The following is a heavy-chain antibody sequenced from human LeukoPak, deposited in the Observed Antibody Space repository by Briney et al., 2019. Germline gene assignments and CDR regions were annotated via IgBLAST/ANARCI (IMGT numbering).Heavy chain of an antibody. CDR1: GYTFTSFG. J-gene: IGHJ4*02. Sequence: ASVKVSCKASGYTFTSFGISWVRQAPGQGLEWMGWISAYNGNTKSAQKFQGRVTMTTDTSTNTAYMELRSLRSDDTAVFYCVRDLGVDTSMIFFDYWGQGTLVTVSS. V-gene: IGHV1-18*01. D-gene: IGHD5-18*01. CDR2: ISAYNGNT. CDR3: VRDLGVDTSMIFFDY.